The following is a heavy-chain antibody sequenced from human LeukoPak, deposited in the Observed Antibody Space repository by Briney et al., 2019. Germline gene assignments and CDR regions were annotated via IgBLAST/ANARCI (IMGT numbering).Heavy chain of an antibody. J-gene: IGHJ4*02. CDR3: AKAAQVAGRPNLGGHFDY. V-gene: IGHV3-23*01. D-gene: IGHD6-6*01. Sequence: GGSLRLSCAASGFTVSSNYMSWVRQAPGKGLEWVSAISGSGGRTYYAESVKGRFTISRDNNENTLYLQMNSLRAEDTAVYYCAKAAQVAGRPNLGGHFDYWGQGTLVTVSS. CDR2: ISGSGGRT. CDR1: GFTVSSNY.